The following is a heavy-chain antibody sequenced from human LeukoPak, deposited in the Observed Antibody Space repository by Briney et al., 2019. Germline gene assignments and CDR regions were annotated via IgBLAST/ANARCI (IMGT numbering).Heavy chain of an antibody. CDR1: GYTFTSYY. V-gene: IGHV1-46*01. CDR2: INPSGGST. CDR3: ARSHYGNTDTNYYMDV. Sequence: ASVKVSCKASGYTFTSYYMHWVRQAPGQGLEWMGIINPSGGSTSYAQKFQGRVTMTRDTSTSTVYMELSSLRSEDTAVYYCARSHYGNTDTNYYMDVWGKGTSVTVSS. D-gene: IGHD2/OR15-2a*01. J-gene: IGHJ6*03.